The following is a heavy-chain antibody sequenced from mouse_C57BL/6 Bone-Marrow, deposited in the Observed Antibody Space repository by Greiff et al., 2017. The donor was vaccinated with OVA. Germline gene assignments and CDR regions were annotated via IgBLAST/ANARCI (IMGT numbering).Heavy chain of an antibody. CDR3: ARVSFSDY. J-gene: IGHJ2*01. CDR1: GYTFTDYY. CDR2: IYPGSGNT. Sequence: QVQLQQSGAELVRPGASVKLSCKASGYTFTDYYINWVKQRPGQGLEWIARIYPGSGNTYYNEKFKGKATLTAEKSSSTAYMQLSSLTSEDSAVYFCARVSFSDYWGQGTTLTVSS. V-gene: IGHV1-76*01.